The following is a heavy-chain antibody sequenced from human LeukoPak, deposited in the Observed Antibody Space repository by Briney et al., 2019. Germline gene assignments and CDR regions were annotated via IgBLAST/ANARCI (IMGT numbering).Heavy chain of an antibody. CDR1: GFTFSDHY. CDR2: TRKKANSYTT. J-gene: IGHJ4*02. D-gene: IGHD6-13*01. Sequence: PGGSLRLSCAASGFTFSDHYMDWVRQAPGKGLEWVGRTRKKANSYTTEYAASVKGRFTISRDDSKNSLYLQMNSLETEDTAVYYCARLFSSWYGYWGQGTLVTVSS. V-gene: IGHV3-72*01. CDR3: ARLFSSWYGY.